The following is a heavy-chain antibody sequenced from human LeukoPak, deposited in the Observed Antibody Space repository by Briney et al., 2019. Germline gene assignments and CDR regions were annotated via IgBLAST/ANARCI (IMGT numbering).Heavy chain of an antibody. Sequence: SETLSLTCTVSGDPISSGSYYWSWIRQPAGKGLEWIGRIYPSGSTNYIPSLKSRVTISVDRSKNQFSLKLSSVTAADTAVYYCARDRAGAITGYYYYMDVWGKGTTVTVSS. CDR3: ARDRAGAITGYYYYMDV. CDR2: IYPSGST. J-gene: IGHJ6*03. CDR1: GDPISSGSYY. D-gene: IGHD1-20*01. V-gene: IGHV4-61*02.